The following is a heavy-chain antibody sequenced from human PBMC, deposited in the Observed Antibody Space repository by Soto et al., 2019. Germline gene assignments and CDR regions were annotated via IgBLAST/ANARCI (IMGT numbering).Heavy chain of an antibody. V-gene: IGHV3-13*01. CDR1: GFTFSSYD. D-gene: IGHD6-19*01. J-gene: IGHJ3*01. CDR3: ARGDHSGWSAFDV. Sequence: EVQLVESGGNLVQPGGSLRLSCAASGFTFSSYDMHWVRQDTGKGLEWVSAIVTAGDTYYPDSVKGRFTISRENAKNSLYLQMNRLRAGDTAVYYCARGDHSGWSAFDVWGQGTMVTVSS. CDR2: IVTAGDT.